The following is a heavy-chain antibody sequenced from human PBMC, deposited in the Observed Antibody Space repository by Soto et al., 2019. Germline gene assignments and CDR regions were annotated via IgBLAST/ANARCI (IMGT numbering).Heavy chain of an antibody. CDR3: ARDGYPGSSYGYALGY. J-gene: IGHJ4*02. Sequence: QVQLVESGGGVVQPGRSLRLSCAASGFTFSSYAMHWVRQAPGKGLEWVAVISYDGSNKYYADSVKGRFTISRDNSKKTPYLQMNSLRAEDTAVYYCARDGYPGSSYGYALGYWGQGTLVTVSS. CDR1: GFTFSSYA. D-gene: IGHD5-18*01. V-gene: IGHV3-30-3*01. CDR2: ISYDGSNK.